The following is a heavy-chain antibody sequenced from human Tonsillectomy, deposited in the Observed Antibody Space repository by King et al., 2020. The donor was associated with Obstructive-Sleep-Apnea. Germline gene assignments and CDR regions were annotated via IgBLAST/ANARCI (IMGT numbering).Heavy chain of an antibody. CDR1: GYTFTSYD. D-gene: IGHD2-2*01. J-gene: IGHJ6*02. V-gene: IGHV1-8*02. CDR2: MNPNSGNT. CDR3: ARRQVVVVPAGTFYSQYGMDV. Sequence: EQLVQSGAEVKKPGASVKVSCKASGYTFTSYDINWVRQAAGQGLEYMGWMNPNSGNTGYVQNFQGRDTMTRNTSTSTSYMELSSLRSEDAAVYYCARRQVVVVPAGTFYSQYGMDVWGQGTTVTVSS.